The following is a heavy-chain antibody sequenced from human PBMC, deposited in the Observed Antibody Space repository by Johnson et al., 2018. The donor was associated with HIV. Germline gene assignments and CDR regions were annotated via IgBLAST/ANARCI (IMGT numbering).Heavy chain of an antibody. CDR3: AKDGKTERRYSSSSVLNAFDI. Sequence: QLVESGGGLVQPGGSLRLSCAASGFTFDDYAMHWVRQAPGKGLEWVSGISWNSGSIGYADSVKGRFTISRDNAKSSLYLQMNSLRAEDTALYYCAKDGKTERRYSSSSVLNAFDIWGQGTMVTVSS. D-gene: IGHD6-6*01. V-gene: IGHV3-9*01. CDR1: GFTFDDYA. CDR2: ISWNSGSI. J-gene: IGHJ3*02.